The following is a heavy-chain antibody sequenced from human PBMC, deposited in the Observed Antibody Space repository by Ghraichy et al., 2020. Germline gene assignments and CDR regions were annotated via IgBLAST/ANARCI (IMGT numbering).Heavy chain of an antibody. V-gene: IGHV3-30*18. CDR1: GFTFSSYG. Sequence: GGSLRLSCAASGFTFSSYGMHWVRQAPGKGLEWVAVISYDGSNKYYADSVKGRFTISRDNSKNTLYLQMNSLRAEDTAVYYCANGPPAVTTSYWGQGTLVTVSS. J-gene: IGHJ4*02. CDR3: ANGPPAVTTSY. CDR2: ISYDGSNK. D-gene: IGHD4-17*01.